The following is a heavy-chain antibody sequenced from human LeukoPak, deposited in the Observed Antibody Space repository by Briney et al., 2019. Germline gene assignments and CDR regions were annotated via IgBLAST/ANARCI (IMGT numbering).Heavy chain of an antibody. CDR3: ARDQRYYGSGSDAFDI. V-gene: IGHV3-53*01. CDR2: IYSGGST. Sequence: GGSLRLSCAASGFTVSNNYMSWVRQAPGKGLEWVSVIYSGGSTYYADSVKGRFTISRDSSKNTLYLRMNSLRAEDTAVYYCARDQRYYGSGSDAFDILVQGTMVTVSS. CDR1: GFTVSNNY. J-gene: IGHJ3*02. D-gene: IGHD3-10*01.